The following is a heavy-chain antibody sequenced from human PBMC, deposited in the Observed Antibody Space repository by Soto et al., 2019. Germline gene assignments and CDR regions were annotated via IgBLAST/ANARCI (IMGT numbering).Heavy chain of an antibody. D-gene: IGHD3-9*01. V-gene: IGHV4-59*08. CDR2: IYYSGST. CDR1: GGSISSYY. J-gene: IGHJ4*02. CDR3: ARPILTGYRYTFAY. Sequence: SETLSLTCTVSGGSISSYYWSWIRQPPGKGLEWIGYIYYSGSTNYNPSLKSRVTISVDTSKNQFSLRLSSVTAADTAVYYCARPILTGYRYTFAYWGQGTLVTVSS.